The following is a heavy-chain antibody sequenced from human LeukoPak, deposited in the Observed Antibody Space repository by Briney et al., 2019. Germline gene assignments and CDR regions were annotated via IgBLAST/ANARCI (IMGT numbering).Heavy chain of an antibody. CDR3: AREDCSGGSCTPGWFDP. D-gene: IGHD2-15*01. Sequence: SETLSLTCAVYGGSFSGYYWSWIRQPPGKGLEWIGEISHSGSTNYNPSLKSRVTISIDTSENQFSLKLSSVTAADTAVFYCAREDCSGGSCTPGWFDPWGQGTLVTVSS. J-gene: IGHJ5*02. CDR2: ISHSGST. V-gene: IGHV4-34*01. CDR1: GGSFSGYY.